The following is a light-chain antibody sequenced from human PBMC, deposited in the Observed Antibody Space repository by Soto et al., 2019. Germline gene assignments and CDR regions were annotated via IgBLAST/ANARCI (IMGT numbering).Light chain of an antibody. V-gene: IGLV4-60*02. Sequence: QTVGTQSSSASASLGSSVKVTCTLSSGHSSYIIAWHQQQPGKAPRYLMKLEGSGSYNKGSGVPDRFSGSSSGADRYLTISNLQFEDEADYYCEAWDSNTNWVFGGATKVTVL. CDR3: EAWDSNTNWV. J-gene: IGLJ3*02. CDR1: SGHSSYI. CDR2: LEGSGSY.